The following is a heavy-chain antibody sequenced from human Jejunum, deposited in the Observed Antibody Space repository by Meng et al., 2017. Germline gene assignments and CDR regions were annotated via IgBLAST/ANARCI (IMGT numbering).Heavy chain of an antibody. CDR1: GFTFSSYA. J-gene: IGHJ4*02. CDR3: AKLVMVGTNIDY. D-gene: IGHD2-15*01. Sequence: GESLKISCAASGFTFSSYAMNWVRQAPGKGLEGVSTIDGSGSDTYYADSVKGRSSISRDNSKNTVYLQMNSLRAEDTAVYYCAKLVMVGTNIDYWGQGTLVTVSS. V-gene: IGHV3-23*05. CDR2: IDGSGSDT.